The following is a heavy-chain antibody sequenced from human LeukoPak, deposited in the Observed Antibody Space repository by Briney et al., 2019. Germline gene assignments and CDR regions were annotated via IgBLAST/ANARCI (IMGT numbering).Heavy chain of an antibody. D-gene: IGHD3-22*01. Sequence: SVKVSCKASGGTFSNFAVSWVRQAPGQGLEWMGGIIPVFGATTYAENFQDRVTITADKSTSTAYMELSSLRSEDTAVYYCARVALYDSSGYYSDYWGQGTLVTVSS. CDR1: GGTFSNFA. J-gene: IGHJ4*02. CDR2: IIPVFGAT. CDR3: ARVALYDSSGYYSDY. V-gene: IGHV1-69*06.